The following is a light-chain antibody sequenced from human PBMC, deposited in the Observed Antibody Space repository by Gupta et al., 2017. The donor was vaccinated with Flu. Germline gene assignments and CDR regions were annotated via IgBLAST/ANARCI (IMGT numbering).Light chain of an antibody. Sequence: EIVLTQSPATLSLSPGERATLSCRASQSVRSYLAWYQQKPGQAPRLLIYGASNRATGIPARFSGSVSGTDFTLTISSLEPEDFAVYYCQQRGDWPRLTFGGGTKVEIK. J-gene: IGKJ4*01. CDR2: GAS. V-gene: IGKV3-11*01. CDR1: QSVRSY. CDR3: QQRGDWPRLT.